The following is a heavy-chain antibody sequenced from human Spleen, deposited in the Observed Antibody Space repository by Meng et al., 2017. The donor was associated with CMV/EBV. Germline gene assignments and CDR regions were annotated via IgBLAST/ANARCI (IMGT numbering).Heavy chain of an antibody. CDR2: IKPGGGYT. Sequence: ASVKVSCKASGYNFTGYYIHWVRQAPGQGLEWMGIIKPGGGYTSTAQKFQGRLTMTRDTSTGTAYMVLNGLRSGDTAVYFCASGEEEQLAQFYYYGMEVWGQGTKVTVSS. CDR3: ASGEEEQLAQFYYYGMEV. V-gene: IGHV1-46*01. D-gene: IGHD1-1*01. CDR1: GYNFTGYY. J-gene: IGHJ6*02.